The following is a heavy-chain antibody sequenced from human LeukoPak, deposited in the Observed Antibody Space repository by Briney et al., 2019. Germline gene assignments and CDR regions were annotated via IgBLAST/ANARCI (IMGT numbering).Heavy chain of an antibody. D-gene: IGHD2-2*01. V-gene: IGHV1-18*01. J-gene: IGHJ6*02. Sequence: GASVKVSCKCPGYSFISYGINWVRQAPGQGLEWMGWISGNSGNTKYADKFQGRVTMTTDTSTETVYMELRSLRSDDTAVYYCARSGFTVVPIANYHDGMDVWGHGTTVTVSS. CDR3: ARSGFTVVPIANYHDGMDV. CDR1: GYSFISYG. CDR2: ISGNSGNT.